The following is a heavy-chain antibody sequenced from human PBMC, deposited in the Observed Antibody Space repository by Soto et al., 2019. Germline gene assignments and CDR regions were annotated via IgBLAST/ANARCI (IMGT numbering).Heavy chain of an antibody. CDR2: ISAYNGNT. Sequence: GASVKVSCKASGYTFASYGISWVRQAPGRGLEWMGWISAYNGNTNYAQKLQGRVTMTTDTSTSTAYMELRSLRSDDTAVYYCARERLLWFGGSSHLYGMDVWGQGTTVTVSS. J-gene: IGHJ6*02. CDR1: GYTFASYG. D-gene: IGHD3-10*01. V-gene: IGHV1-18*01. CDR3: ARERLLWFGGSSHLYGMDV.